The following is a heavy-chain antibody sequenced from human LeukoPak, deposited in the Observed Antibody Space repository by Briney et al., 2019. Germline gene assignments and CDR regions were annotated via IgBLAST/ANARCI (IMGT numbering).Heavy chain of an antibody. V-gene: IGHV3-66*01. J-gene: IGHJ4*02. CDR1: GFTVSSTY. Sequence: GGSLRLSCAASGFTVSSTYMSWVRQAPGKGLEWVSALYSGDTTYYANSVKGRFTISRDNSKNMLYLQMNSLRAEDAAVYYCARVSMEVATLGGKTFDYWGQGTLVTVSS. CDR2: LYSGDTT. CDR3: ARVSMEVATLGGKTFDY. D-gene: IGHD5-12*01.